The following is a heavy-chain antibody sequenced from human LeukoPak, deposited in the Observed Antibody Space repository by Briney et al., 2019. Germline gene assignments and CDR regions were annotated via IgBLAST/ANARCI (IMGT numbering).Heavy chain of an antibody. CDR1: GFTFSRSA. CDR2: IRSKANSYAT. V-gene: IGHV3-73*01. J-gene: IGHJ5*02. Sequence: GGSLRLSCAASGFTFSRSAMHWVRQASGNGLEWVGRIRSKANSYATAYAASVKGRFTISRDDSKNTAYLQMNSLKTEDTAVYYCTRSGKFDPWGQGTLVTVSS. CDR3: TRSGKFDP. D-gene: IGHD1-1*01.